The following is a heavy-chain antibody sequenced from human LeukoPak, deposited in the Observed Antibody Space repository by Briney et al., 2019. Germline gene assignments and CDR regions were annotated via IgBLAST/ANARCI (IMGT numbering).Heavy chain of an antibody. D-gene: IGHD4-17*01. J-gene: IGHJ4*02. CDR2: INPNNGGT. CDR3: ASRSSTVAKFPFHY. Sequence: GASVKVSCKASGYTFTSYGISWVRQAPGQGLEWMGWINPNNGGTNYARGFQGRVTMTRDTSISTAYMELTGLTSDDTAVYYCASRSSTVAKFPFHYWGQGTLVTVSS. V-gene: IGHV1-2*02. CDR1: GYTFTSYG.